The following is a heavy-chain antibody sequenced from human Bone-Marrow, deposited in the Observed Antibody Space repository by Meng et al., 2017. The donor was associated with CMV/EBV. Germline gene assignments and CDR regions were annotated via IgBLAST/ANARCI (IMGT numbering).Heavy chain of an antibody. CDR1: GFTFSSYS. CDR2: ISSSGSTI. D-gene: IGHD3-16*01. V-gene: IGHV3-48*04. Sequence: GESLKISCAASGFTFSSYSMNWVRQAPGKGLEWVSYISSSGSTIYYADSVKGRFTISRDNAKNSLYLQMNSLRAEDTAVYYCARDGISRGMGIQYYYYYYGMDVCGQGTTVTASS. J-gene: IGHJ6*02. CDR3: ARDGISRGMGIQYYYYYYGMDV.